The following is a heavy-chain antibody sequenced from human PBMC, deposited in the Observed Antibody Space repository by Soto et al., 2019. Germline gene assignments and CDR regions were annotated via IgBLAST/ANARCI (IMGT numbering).Heavy chain of an antibody. V-gene: IGHV3-33*01. J-gene: IGHJ6*02. CDR2: IWYDGSNK. D-gene: IGHD6-6*01. CDR1: GFTFGIYG. CDR3: ARERLAARPTAAAYYYYGMDV. Sequence: QILYAAASGFTFGIYGMHLVRQSPGKGLSWVAVIWYDGSNKYYADSVKGRFTISRDNSKNTLYLQMNSLRAEDTAVYYCARERLAARPTAAAYYYYGMDVWGQGTTVTGSS.